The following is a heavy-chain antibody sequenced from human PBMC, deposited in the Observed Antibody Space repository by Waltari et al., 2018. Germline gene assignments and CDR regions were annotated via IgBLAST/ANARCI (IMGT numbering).Heavy chain of an antibody. J-gene: IGHJ4*02. D-gene: IGHD6-19*01. CDR2: IIPIFGTA. V-gene: IGHV1-69*14. CDR1: GGTFSSYA. Sequence: QVQLVQSGAEVKKPGSSVKVSCKASGGTFSSYAISWVRQAPGPGLEWMGGIIPIFGTANYAQKFQGRVTITADKSTSTAYMELSSLRSEDTAVYYCARPRSGYSSGWYGDYFDYWGQGTLVTVSS. CDR3: ARPRSGYSSGWYGDYFDY.